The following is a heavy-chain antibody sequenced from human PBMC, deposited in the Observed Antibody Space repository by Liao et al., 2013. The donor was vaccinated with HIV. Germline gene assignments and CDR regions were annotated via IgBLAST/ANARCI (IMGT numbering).Heavy chain of an antibody. CDR3: ARGGTTVTTSGYFDF. V-gene: IGHV4-4*07. J-gene: IGHJ4*02. Sequence: QVQLQESGPGLVKPSETLSLTCTVSGGSISNYSWSWIRQPAGMGLEWIGHIYASGTTNYGPSLKGRLTFSIYTSKNQFSLRLTSVTPADTAVYYCARGGTTVTTSGYFDFWGQGTLVSVSS. CDR1: GGSISNYS. CDR2: IYASGTT. D-gene: IGHD4-17*01.